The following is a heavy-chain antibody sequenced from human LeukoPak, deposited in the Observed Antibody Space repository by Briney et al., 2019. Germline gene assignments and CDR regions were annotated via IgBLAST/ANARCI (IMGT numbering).Heavy chain of an antibody. CDR3: AKDPSAAAAWTNYYYYMDV. CDR1: GFTFSSYG. V-gene: IGHV3-30*18. D-gene: IGHD6-13*01. Sequence: GGSLRLSCAASGFTFSSYGMHWVRQAPGKGLEWVAVISYDGSNKYYADSVKGRFTISRDNSKNTLYLQMNSLRAEDTAVYYCAKDPSAAAAWTNYYYYMDVWGKGTTVTVSS. CDR2: ISYDGSNK. J-gene: IGHJ6*03.